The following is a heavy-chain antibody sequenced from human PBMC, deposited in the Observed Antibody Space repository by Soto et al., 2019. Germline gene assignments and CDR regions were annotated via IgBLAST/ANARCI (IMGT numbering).Heavy chain of an antibody. Sequence: EVQLVESGGVVVQPGGSLRLSCAASGFPFDDYTMHWVRQAPGKGLEWVSLISWDGGITDYADSVRGRFTISRDNSKNSLYLQMNSLRTEDTALYYCAKDGYDYYYYYGMDVWGQGTRVTVSS. D-gene: IGHD5-12*01. CDR2: ISWDGGIT. J-gene: IGHJ6*02. CDR3: AKDGYDYYYYYGMDV. CDR1: GFPFDDYT. V-gene: IGHV3-43*01.